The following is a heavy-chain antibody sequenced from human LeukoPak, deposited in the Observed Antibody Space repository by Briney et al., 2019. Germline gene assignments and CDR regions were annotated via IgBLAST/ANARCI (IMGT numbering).Heavy chain of an antibody. CDR2: IYHSGST. D-gene: IGHD1-26*01. J-gene: IGHJ4*02. CDR3: SRRRVGANYFDY. V-gene: IGHV4-38-2*01. CDR1: GYSISSGHY. Sequence: PSETLSLTCAVSGYSISSGHYWGWIRQPPVKGLEWIGSIYHSGSTYYNPSLKSRVTISVDTSKNQFSLKLSSVTTADAAVYYCSRRRVGANYFDYWGQGTLVTVSS.